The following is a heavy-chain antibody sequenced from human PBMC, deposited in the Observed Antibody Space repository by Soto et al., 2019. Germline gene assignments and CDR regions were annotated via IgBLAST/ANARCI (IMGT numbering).Heavy chain of an antibody. V-gene: IGHV1-69*02. CDR1: GGTFSSYS. CDR3: ARGGAVVVPGAVDRHNWFDP. Sequence: QVQLVQSGAEVKKPGSSVKVSCEASGGTFSSYSFSWVRQAPVQGLEWMGRVIPILCMSNYAQKFQGRVTITADKSTGTVYTELSSLRSEDTAVYYCARGGAVVVPGAVDRHNWFDPWGQGTLVTVSS. CDR2: VIPILCMS. J-gene: IGHJ5*02. D-gene: IGHD2-2*01.